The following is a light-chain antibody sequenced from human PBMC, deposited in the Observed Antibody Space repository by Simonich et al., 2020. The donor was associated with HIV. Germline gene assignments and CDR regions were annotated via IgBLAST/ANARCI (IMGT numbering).Light chain of an antibody. CDR3: QQANSFPPT. CDR1: RGISTW. Sequence: DIQMTQSPSSVSASVGDRVTITCRASRGISTWLAWYQQKPGKAPKLLIYAASSLQSGAPSRFSGSGSETDFSLTISSLQPEDFATYYCQQANSFPPTFGQGTKLEIK. V-gene: IGKV1-12*01. J-gene: IGKJ2*01. CDR2: AAS.